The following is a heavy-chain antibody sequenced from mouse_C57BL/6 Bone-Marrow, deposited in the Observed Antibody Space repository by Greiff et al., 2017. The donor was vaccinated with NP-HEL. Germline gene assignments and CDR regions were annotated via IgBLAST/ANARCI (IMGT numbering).Heavy chain of an antibody. V-gene: IGHV14-3*01. J-gene: IGHJ4*01. CDR1: GFTFKNSY. Sequence: VQLQQSVAELVRPGASVKLSCTASGFTFKNSYMHWVKQRPEQGLEWIGRLDPSNGNTKYAPKFQGKATITADTSSNTAYLQLISLTSEDTAIYYCARYELLMDCWGQGTSVTVSS. CDR2: LDPSNGNT. CDR3: ARYELLMDC. D-gene: IGHD2-3*01.